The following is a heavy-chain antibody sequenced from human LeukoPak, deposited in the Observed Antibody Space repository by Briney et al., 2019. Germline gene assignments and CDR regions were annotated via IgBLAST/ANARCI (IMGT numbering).Heavy chain of an antibody. V-gene: IGHV3-11*05. CDR3: ARAGYDTLTGYQHNWFDP. D-gene: IGHD3-9*01. Sequence: GGSLRLSCAASGFTFSDYYMSWIRQAPGKGLEWVSYIRGDSRYTNYADSAKGRFTISRDTARNSLYLQMNSLRAEDTAVYYCARAGYDTLTGYQHNWFDPWGQGTLVTVSS. CDR1: GFTFSDYY. J-gene: IGHJ5*02. CDR2: IRGDSRYT.